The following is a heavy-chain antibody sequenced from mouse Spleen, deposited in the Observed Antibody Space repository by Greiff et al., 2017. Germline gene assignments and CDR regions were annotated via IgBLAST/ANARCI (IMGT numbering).Heavy chain of an antibody. Sequence: EVKVEESGPGLVKPSQSLSLTCSVTGYSITSGYYWNWIRQFPGNKLEWMGYISYDGSNNYNPSLKNRISITRDTSKNQFFLKLNSVTTEDTATYYCAKDYYGYPLDVWGAGTTVTVSS. D-gene: IGHD2-2*01. CDR3: AKDYYGYPLDV. CDR2: ISYDGSN. V-gene: IGHV3-6*01. CDR1: GYSITSGYY. J-gene: IGHJ1*01.